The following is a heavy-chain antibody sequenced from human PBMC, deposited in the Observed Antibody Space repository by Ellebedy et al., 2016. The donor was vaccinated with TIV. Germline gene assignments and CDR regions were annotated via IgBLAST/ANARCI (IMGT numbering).Heavy chain of an antibody. CDR2: ISYSGST. D-gene: IGHD3-10*01. V-gene: IGHV4-39*01. CDR1: GGSISSSSYY. J-gene: IGHJ4*02. CDR3: ARAPTRLLWFGEPNLPFDY. Sequence: SETLSLTCTVSGGSISSSSYYWGWIRQPPGTGLEWIASISYSGSTYYNPSLKSRVTISADTSKSQFSLKLTSVTAADTAVYYCARAPTRLLWFGEPNLPFDYWGQGTLVTVSS.